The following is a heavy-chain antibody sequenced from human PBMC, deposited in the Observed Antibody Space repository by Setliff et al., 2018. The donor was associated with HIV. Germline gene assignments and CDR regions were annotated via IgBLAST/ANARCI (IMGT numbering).Heavy chain of an antibody. V-gene: IGHV4-61*09. D-gene: IGHD3-10*01. J-gene: IGHJ4*02. Sequence: SETLSLTCTVSGGSISSGSYFWSWIRQPAGKGLEWIGHIYTSGSTNYNPSLKSRVTISVDTSKNQFSLKLSSVTAADTAVYYCARDPVGHYYFHSWGQGTQVTVSS. CDR1: GGSISSGSYF. CDR2: IYTSGST. CDR3: ARDPVGHYYFHS.